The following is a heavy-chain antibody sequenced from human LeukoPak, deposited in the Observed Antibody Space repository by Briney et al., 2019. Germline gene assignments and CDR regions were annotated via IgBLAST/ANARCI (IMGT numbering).Heavy chain of an antibody. Sequence: EWIGEINHSVSTNYNPSLKSRVTISVDTSKKQGSLKLSSVTAADTAVYYCAGRTTVTTIDYWGQGTLVTVSS. V-gene: IGHV4-34*01. J-gene: IGHJ4*02. D-gene: IGHD4-17*01. CDR2: INHSVST. CDR3: AGRTTVTTIDY.